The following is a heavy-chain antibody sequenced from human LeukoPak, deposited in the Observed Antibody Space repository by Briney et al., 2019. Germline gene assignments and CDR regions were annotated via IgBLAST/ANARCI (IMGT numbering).Heavy chain of an antibody. D-gene: IGHD3-10*01. CDR1: RYTFTNYG. J-gene: IGHJ4*02. V-gene: IGHV7-4-1*02. Sequence: ASVKVSCKASRYTFTNYGMNWVRQAPGQGLEWMGWINTNTGNPTYAQDFTGRFVFSLDTSVNTAYLQISSLKAEDTAVYYCARGGSGSYDWGQGTLVTVSS. CDR2: INTNTGNP. CDR3: ARGGSGSYD.